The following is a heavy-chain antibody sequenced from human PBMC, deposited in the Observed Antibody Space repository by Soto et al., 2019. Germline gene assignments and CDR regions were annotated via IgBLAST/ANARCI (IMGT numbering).Heavy chain of an antibody. J-gene: IGHJ4*02. Sequence: EVQLVESGGGLVQPGRSLRLSCAASGFTFDDYAMHWVRQAQGRGLEWVSGISWNSGSIGYADSVKGRSTISRDNAKNSLYLQMNSLRAEDTALYYCTKETSAHCFEYWGQGTLVTVSS. CDR3: TKETSAHCFEY. CDR2: ISWNSGSI. CDR1: GFTFDDYA. V-gene: IGHV3-9*01.